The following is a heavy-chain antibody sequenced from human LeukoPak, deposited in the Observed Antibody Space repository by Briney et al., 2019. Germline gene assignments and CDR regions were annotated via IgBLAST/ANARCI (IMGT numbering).Heavy chain of an antibody. V-gene: IGHV3-30*03. CDR1: GFTFSSYG. Sequence: GGSLRLSCAASGFTFSSYGMHWVRQAPGKGLEWVAVISYDGSNKYYADSVKGRFTISRDNSKNTLYLQMNSLRAEDTAVYYCARDGILWFGELFPFDYWGQGTLVTVSS. CDR2: ISYDGSNK. D-gene: IGHD3-10*01. J-gene: IGHJ4*02. CDR3: ARDGILWFGELFPFDY.